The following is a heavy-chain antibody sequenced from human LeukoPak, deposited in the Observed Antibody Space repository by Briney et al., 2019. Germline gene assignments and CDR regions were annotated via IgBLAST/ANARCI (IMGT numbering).Heavy chain of an antibody. CDR1: GGTFSSYA. CDR2: INPNSGVT. J-gene: IGHJ6*03. CDR3: ARDRGYGSETYYYYVDV. D-gene: IGHD3-10*01. Sequence: GSSVKVSCRASGGTFSSYAITWVRQAPGQGLEWMGWINPNSGVTNYAQKFQGRVTMTRDTSISTADMELSRLTSDDTAVYYCARDRGYGSETYYYYVDVWGKGTTVTVSS. V-gene: IGHV1-2*02.